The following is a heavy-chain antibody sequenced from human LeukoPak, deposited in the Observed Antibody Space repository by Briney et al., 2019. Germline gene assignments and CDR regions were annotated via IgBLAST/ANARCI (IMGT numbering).Heavy chain of an antibody. V-gene: IGHV4-39*07. CDR3: ARIDYGGNGFDP. J-gene: IGHJ5*02. D-gene: IGHD4-23*01. CDR1: GGSISSSSYY. CDR2: MFHSGSS. Sequence: SETLSLTCTVSGGSISSSSYYWGWIRQPPGKGLEWIGNMFHSGSSFYNPSLKSRVTISVDTSKNQFSLMLNSVTAADTAVYYCARIDYGGNGFDPWGQGTLVTVSS.